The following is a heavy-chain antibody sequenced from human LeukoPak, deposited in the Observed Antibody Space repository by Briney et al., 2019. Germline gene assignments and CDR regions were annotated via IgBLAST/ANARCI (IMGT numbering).Heavy chain of an antibody. CDR1: GLTFHNTW. CDR3: AKVLDYCDGGTCYNSGMDS. D-gene: IGHD2-15*01. V-gene: IGHV3-74*01. CDR2: IINDGITT. Sequence: PGGSLRLSCAASGLTFHNTWMHWIRQAPGKGLVWVSRIINDGITTTYADSVKGRFTISRDNAKNTLYLQMNSLRADDTGVYYCAKVLDYCDGGTCYNSGMDSWGQGTLVTVSS. J-gene: IGHJ4*02.